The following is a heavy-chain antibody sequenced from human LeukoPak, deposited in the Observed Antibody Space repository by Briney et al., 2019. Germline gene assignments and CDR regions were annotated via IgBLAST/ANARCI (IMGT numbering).Heavy chain of an antibody. J-gene: IGHJ4*02. CDR3: ARSGGAWYQYYFDY. CDR2: IYTRGAT. CDR1: GGSISNYY. Sequence: SETLSLTCTVSGGSISNYYWNWIWQPAGKGLDWIGRIYTRGATNYNPSLKSRVTMSVDTSKNQFSLKLNSVTAADTAVYYCARSGGAWYQYYFDYWGQGTLVTVSS. D-gene: IGHD6-19*01. V-gene: IGHV4-4*07.